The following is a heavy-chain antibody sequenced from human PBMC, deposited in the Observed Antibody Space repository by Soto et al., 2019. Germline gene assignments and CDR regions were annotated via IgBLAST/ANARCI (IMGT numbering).Heavy chain of an antibody. CDR1: GYTFTSYA. D-gene: IGHD4-17*01. Sequence: QVQLVQSGAEVKKPGASVKVSCKASGYTFTSYAMHWVRQAPGQRLEWMGWINAGNGNTKYSQKCQGRVTITRDTSASTAYMELSSLRSEDTAVYYCAREAYGKLSDFDIWGQGTMVTVSS. V-gene: IGHV1-3*01. CDR2: INAGNGNT. J-gene: IGHJ3*02. CDR3: AREAYGKLSDFDI.